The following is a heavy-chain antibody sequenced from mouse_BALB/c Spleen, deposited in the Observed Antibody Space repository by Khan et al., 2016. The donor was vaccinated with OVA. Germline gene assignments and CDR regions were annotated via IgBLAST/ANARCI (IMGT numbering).Heavy chain of an antibody. CDR1: GYSITSGYG. CDR3: ARTARIKY. D-gene: IGHD1-2*01. Sequence: EVQLVESGPGLVKPSQSLSLTCTVTGYSITSGYGRNWIRQFPGNKLEWMGYISYSGSTNYNPSLKSRISITRDTSNNQFFLQLNSVTTEDTATXYCARTARIKYWGQGTTLTVSS. V-gene: IGHV3-2*02. J-gene: IGHJ2*01. CDR2: ISYSGST.